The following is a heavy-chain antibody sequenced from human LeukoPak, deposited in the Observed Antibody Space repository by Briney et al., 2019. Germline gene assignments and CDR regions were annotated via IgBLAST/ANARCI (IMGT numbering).Heavy chain of an antibody. V-gene: IGHV4-4*07. D-gene: IGHD6-6*01. CDR1: GGSISSYY. J-gene: IGHJ6*02. CDR3: ARTGSSSLYYYGMDV. Sequence: SETLSLTCTVSGGSISSYYWSWIRLPAGKGMEWIGRIYASGSTNYNPSLKSRVTMSVDTSKNQFSLKLSSVTAADTAVYYCARTGSSSLYYYGMDVWGQGTTVTVSS. CDR2: IYASGST.